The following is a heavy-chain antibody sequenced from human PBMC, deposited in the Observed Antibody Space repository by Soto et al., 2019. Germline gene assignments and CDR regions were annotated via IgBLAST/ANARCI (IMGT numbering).Heavy chain of an antibody. Sequence: WGPPRIPRAAAGFTIISFGLCGRSLAPGKGMEWVAVIWYDGSNKYYADSVKGRFTISRDNSKNTLYLQMNSLRAEDTAVYYCAREAFQEPFFDYWGQGTLVTVSS. CDR3: AREAFQEPFFDY. V-gene: IGHV3-33*01. CDR1: GFTIISFG. CDR2: IWYDGSNK. D-gene: IGHD1-26*01. J-gene: IGHJ4*02.